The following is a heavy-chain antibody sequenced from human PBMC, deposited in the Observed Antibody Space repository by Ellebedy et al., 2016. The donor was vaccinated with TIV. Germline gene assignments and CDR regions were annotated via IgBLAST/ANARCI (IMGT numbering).Heavy chain of an antibody. CDR3: VKGLGYCSSASCYEDY. J-gene: IGHJ4*02. CDR2: ITRSGGGI. D-gene: IGHD2-2*01. Sequence: GESLKISXAASGFIFSSYAMNWVRQAPGKGLEWVSVITRSGGGIYYAESVKGRFTIPRDDSKNTLYLQTNSLRAEDTAVYYCVKGLGYCSSASCYEDYWGQGTLVTVSS. CDR1: GFIFSSYA. V-gene: IGHV3-23*01.